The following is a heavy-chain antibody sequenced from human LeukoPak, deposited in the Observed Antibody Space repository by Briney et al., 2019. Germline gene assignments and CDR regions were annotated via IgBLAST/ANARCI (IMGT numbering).Heavy chain of an antibody. Sequence: GRSLRLSCAASGFTFSSYGMHWVRQAPGKGLEWVAVISYDGSNKYYADSVKGRFTISRDNSKNTLYLQMNSLRAEDTAVYYCARAGRSGSGSYLQDFDYWGQGTLVTVSS. J-gene: IGHJ4*02. V-gene: IGHV3-30*03. CDR1: GFTFSSYG. CDR3: ARAGRSGSGSYLQDFDY. CDR2: ISYDGSNK. D-gene: IGHD3-10*01.